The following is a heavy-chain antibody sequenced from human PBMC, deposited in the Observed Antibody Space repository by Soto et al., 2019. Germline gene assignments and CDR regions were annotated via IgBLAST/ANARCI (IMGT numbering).Heavy chain of an antibody. CDR3: SALGV. V-gene: IGHV3-15*07. D-gene: IGHD1-26*01. Sequence: EVQLVESGGGLVEPGGSLRLSCAASGFNFINAWMHWVRQAPGKGLEWVGRIKSKTDGGTTDYAAPVKGRFIISRDDSKNTLYLQINSLKMEDIAVYYCSALGVWGQGTTVTVSS. CDR1: GFNFINAW. CDR2: IKSKTDGGTT. J-gene: IGHJ6*02.